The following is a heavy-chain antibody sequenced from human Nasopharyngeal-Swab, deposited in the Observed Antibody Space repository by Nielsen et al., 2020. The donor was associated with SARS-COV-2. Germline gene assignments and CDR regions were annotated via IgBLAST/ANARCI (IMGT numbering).Heavy chain of an antibody. J-gene: IGHJ4*02. Sequence: GGSLRLSCAASGFTFSSYGMHWVRQAPGKGLEWVAVIWYDGSNKYYADSVKGRFTISRDNSKNTLYLQMNSLRAEDTAAYYCARGARTGQFHFDYWGQGTLVTVSS. CDR3: ARGARTGQFHFDY. CDR1: GFTFSSYG. D-gene: IGHD1/OR15-1a*01. CDR2: IWYDGSNK. V-gene: IGHV3-33*01.